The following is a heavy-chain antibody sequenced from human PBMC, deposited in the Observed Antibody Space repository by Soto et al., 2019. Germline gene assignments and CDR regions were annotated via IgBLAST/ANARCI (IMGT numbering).Heavy chain of an antibody. Sequence: QVQLVQSGAEVKKPGASVKVSCKASGYTFTSYGISWVRQAPGQGLEWMGWISAYNGNTNYAQKLQGRVTMTTDTSTSTAYMELRSLRSDDTAVYYCARDSMTTVTTEGGAFDIWRQGTMVTVSS. D-gene: IGHD4-17*01. CDR3: ARDSMTTVTTEGGAFDI. J-gene: IGHJ3*02. V-gene: IGHV1-18*01. CDR2: ISAYNGNT. CDR1: GYTFTSYG.